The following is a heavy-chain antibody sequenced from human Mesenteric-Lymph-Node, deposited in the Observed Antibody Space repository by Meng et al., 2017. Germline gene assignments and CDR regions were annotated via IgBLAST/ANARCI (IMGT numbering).Heavy chain of an antibody. D-gene: IGHD3-10*01. CDR3: AGRSLLNYYVSGVDY. Sequence: GGSLRLSCAASGFTFSSYAMHWVRQAPGKGLEWVAVISYDGSNKYYADSVKGRFTISRDNSKNTLYLQMNSLRAEDTAVYYCAGRSLLNYYVSGVDYWGQGTLVTVSS. CDR2: ISYDGSNK. CDR1: GFTFSSYA. V-gene: IGHV3-30*01. J-gene: IGHJ4*02.